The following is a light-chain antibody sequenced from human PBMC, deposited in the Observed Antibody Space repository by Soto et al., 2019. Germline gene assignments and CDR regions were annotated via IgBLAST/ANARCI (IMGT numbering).Light chain of an antibody. V-gene: IGLV7-46*01. J-gene: IGLJ3*02. CDR2: NTS. CDR1: TGAVTSGHY. CDR3: LLSYSGARV. Sequence: QAVVTQDPSLTVSPGGTVTLTCGSSTGAVTSGHYPYWFQQQPGQAPRTLVYNTSDKHSWAPARFSGSLLGGKAALTLSGAQPEDEAEYYCLLSYSGARVFGGGTKVTVL.